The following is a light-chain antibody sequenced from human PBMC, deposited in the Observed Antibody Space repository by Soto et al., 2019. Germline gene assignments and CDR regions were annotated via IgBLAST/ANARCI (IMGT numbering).Light chain of an antibody. Sequence: EIVLTQSPGTLSLSPGERATLSCRASQSVSSSYLAWYQQKPGQAPRLLIYGASSRATGIPDRFSGSGSGTDFTLTISRLEPEDFETYFCQHGYSTPLTFGGGTKVDIK. J-gene: IGKJ4*01. CDR3: QHGYSTPLT. CDR1: QSVSSSY. CDR2: GAS. V-gene: IGKV3-20*01.